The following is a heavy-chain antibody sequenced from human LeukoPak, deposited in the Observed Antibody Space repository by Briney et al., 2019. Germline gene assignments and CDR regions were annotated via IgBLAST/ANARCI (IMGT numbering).Heavy chain of an antibody. CDR1: GFSFSSYA. V-gene: IGHV3-30-3*01. CDR3: ASGFSSGYYYMDV. CDR2: ISYDGSNK. D-gene: IGHD3-10*01. Sequence: GGSLRLSCAASGFSFSSYAMHWVRQAPGKGLEWVAVISYDGSNKYYADSVKGRFTISRDNSKNTLYLQMNSLRAEDTAVYYCASGFSSGYYYMDVWGKGTTVTVSS. J-gene: IGHJ6*03.